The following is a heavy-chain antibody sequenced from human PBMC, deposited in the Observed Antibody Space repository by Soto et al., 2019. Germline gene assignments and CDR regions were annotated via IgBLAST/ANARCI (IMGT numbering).Heavy chain of an antibody. CDR2: IYVTGAV. CDR1: GAALDGGNDY. CDR3: ARLRIATNNYKWFDP. V-gene: IGHV4-31*03. Sequence: SETLSLTCSVAGAALDGGNDYWSWISKVPGKGLEWIGHIYVTGAVDYNPSLRDRITISQDTSERQFSLNLRLVTAADTAVYYCARLRIATNNYKWFDPWGQGTLVTVSS. D-gene: IGHD2-21*01. J-gene: IGHJ5*02.